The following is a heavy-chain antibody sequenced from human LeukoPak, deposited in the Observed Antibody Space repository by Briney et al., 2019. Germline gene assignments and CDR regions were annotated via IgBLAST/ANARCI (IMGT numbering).Heavy chain of an antibody. J-gene: IGHJ6*03. CDR1: DDSISSDSYY. CDR3: ARNGRYYYYYYMDV. D-gene: IGHD2-8*01. V-gene: IGHV4-61*02. CDR2: IYISGNT. Sequence: SQTLSLTCTVSDDSISSDSYYWSWIRQPAGRGLEWIGRIYISGNTNYNPSLKSRVTMSLDTSKNQFSLTLTSVTAADTAVYYCARNGRYYYYYYMDVWGKGTTVTISS.